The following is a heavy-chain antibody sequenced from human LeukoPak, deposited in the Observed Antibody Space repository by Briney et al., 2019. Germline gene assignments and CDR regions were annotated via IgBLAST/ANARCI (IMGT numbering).Heavy chain of an antibody. J-gene: IGHJ3*02. CDR2: ISSDGRST. CDR3: AREEGDALDI. CDR1: GFTFSNFW. V-gene: IGHV3-74*01. Sequence: GGSLRLSCTASGFTFSNFWVHWVRQAPGKGLVWVSRISSDGRSTDYADSVKGRFTISRDNAKNSLYLQMNSLRAEDTAVYYCAREEGDALDIWGQGTMVTVSS.